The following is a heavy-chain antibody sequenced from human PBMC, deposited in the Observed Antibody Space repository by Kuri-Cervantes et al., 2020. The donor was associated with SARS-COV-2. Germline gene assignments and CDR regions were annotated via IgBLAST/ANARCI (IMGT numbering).Heavy chain of an antibody. CDR3: ARGSSGYDLTFDY. J-gene: IGHJ4*02. CDR1: GFTFSDYY. V-gene: IGHV3-11*06. CDR2: ISSSSSYT. Sequence: GESLKISCAAFGFTFSDYYMSWIRQAPGKGLEWVSYISSSSSYTNYADSVKGRFTISRDNAKNSLYLQMNSLRAEDTAVYYCARGSSGYDLTFDYWGQGTLVTVSS. D-gene: IGHD5-12*01.